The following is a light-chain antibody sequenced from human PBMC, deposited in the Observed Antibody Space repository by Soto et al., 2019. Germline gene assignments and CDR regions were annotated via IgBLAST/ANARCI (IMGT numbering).Light chain of an antibody. CDR2: KAP. V-gene: IGKV1-5*03. CDR3: QQYHIYSGT. Sequence: DIQMSHSPSTLSASVGARVTIACRASQTIDSWLAWYQQRPGKPPNLLIYKAPTLASGVPSRFSGSGSGTEFTLTINSLQPDDFATYYCQQYHIYSGTFGQGTKVDI. CDR1: QTIDSW. J-gene: IGKJ1*01.